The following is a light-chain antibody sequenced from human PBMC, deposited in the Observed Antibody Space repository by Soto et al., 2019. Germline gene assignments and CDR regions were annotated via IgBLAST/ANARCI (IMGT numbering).Light chain of an antibody. V-gene: IGLV2-14*03. CDR3: SSYISSSTPYV. CDR2: GVS. CDR1: SSDIGGYNF. J-gene: IGLJ1*01. Sequence: QSVLTQPASVSGSPGQSITISCTGTSSDIGGYNFVSSYQHHPGKAPRLMIFGVSDRPSGVSDRFSGSKSGNTASLTISGLQAEDEADYYCSSYISSSTPYVFGTGTKVTVL.